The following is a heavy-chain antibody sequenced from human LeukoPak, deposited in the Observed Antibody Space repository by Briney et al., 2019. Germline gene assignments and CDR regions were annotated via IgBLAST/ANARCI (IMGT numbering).Heavy chain of an antibody. J-gene: IGHJ4*02. CDR3: ARDYCSGGSCYLLDY. CDR1: GGSISSYY. D-gene: IGHD2-15*01. CDR2: IYTSGST. V-gene: IGHV4-4*07. Sequence: PSETLSLTCTVSGGSISSYYWSWIRQPAGKGLEWIGRIYTSGSTNYNPSLKSRVTMSVDTSKNQFSLKLSSVAAADTAVYYCARDYCSGGSCYLLDYWGQGTRVTVSS.